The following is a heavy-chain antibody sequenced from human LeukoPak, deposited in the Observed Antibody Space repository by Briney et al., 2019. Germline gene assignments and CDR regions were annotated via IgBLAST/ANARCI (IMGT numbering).Heavy chain of an antibody. Sequence: GGSLRLSCAASGFTFSSYEMNWVRQAPGKGLEWVSYISSSGSTIYYADSVKGRFTISRDNAKNSLYLQMNSLRAEDTAVYYCASLTTTVTTYDALDIWGQGTMVTVSS. J-gene: IGHJ3*02. CDR3: ASLTTTVTTYDALDI. CDR1: GFTFSSYE. V-gene: IGHV3-48*03. D-gene: IGHD4-17*01. CDR2: ISSSGSTI.